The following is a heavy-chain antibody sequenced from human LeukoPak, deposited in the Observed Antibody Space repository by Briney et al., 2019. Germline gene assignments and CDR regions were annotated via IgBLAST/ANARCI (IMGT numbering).Heavy chain of an antibody. D-gene: IGHD3-16*02. CDR2: INHSGST. V-gene: IGHV4-34*01. J-gene: IGHJ4*02. CDR3: ARGRRHCDYVWGSYRNDPFDY. CDR1: GGSFSGYY. Sequence: PSETLSLTCAVYGGSFSGYYWSWIRQPPGKGLEWIGEINHSGSTNYNPSLKSRVTISVDTSKNQFSLKLSSVTAADTAVYYCARGRRHCDYVWGSYRNDPFDYWGQGTLVTVSS.